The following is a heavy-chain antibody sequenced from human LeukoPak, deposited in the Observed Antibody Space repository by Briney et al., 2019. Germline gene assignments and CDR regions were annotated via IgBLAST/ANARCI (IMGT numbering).Heavy chain of an antibody. J-gene: IGHJ4*02. CDR2: IYPRDGST. V-gene: IGHV1-46*01. CDR1: GYTFTNNY. Sequence: ASVTVSCTASGYTFTNNYLHWVRQAPGQGLEWMGMIYPRDGSTSYAQNFQGRVTVTRDTSTATVHMELRGLRSEDTAVYYCARDQEGFDYWGQGTVVTVSS. CDR3: ARDQEGFDY.